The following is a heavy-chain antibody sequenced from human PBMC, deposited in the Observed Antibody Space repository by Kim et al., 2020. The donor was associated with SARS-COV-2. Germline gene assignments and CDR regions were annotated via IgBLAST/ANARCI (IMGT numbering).Heavy chain of an antibody. CDR3: AQLVTFDY. CDR1: GFTFSDYS. D-gene: IGHD5-18*01. CDR2: ISSSGDTI. V-gene: IGHV3-48*02. Sequence: GGSLRLSCVASGFTFSDYSMNWVRQAPGKGPEWVSYISSSGDTISYGDSVRGRFTVSRDNAKNSLYLQMNSLTDEDTAVYYCAQLVTFDYWGQGTLVTVS. J-gene: IGHJ4*02.